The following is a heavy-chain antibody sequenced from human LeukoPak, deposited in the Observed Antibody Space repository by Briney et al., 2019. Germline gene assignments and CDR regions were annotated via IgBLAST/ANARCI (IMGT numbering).Heavy chain of an antibody. CDR3: ARHRTSSSWPDYFDY. Sequence: SETLSLTCTVSGGSISSSSYYWGWIHQPPGKGLEWIGSIYYSGSTYYNPSLKSRVTISVDTSKNQFSLKLSSVTAADTAVYYCARHRTSSSWPDYFDYWGQGTLVTVSS. D-gene: IGHD6-13*01. V-gene: IGHV4-39*01. CDR2: IYYSGST. CDR1: GGSISSSSYY. J-gene: IGHJ4*02.